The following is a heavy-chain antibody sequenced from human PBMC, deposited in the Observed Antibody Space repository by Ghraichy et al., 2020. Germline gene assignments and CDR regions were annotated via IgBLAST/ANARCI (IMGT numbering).Heavy chain of an antibody. CDR1: GFDFADAW. Sequence: GGSLRLSCVASGFDFADAWMTWVRQAPGKGLEWLGHIKTKADGSTTEYAGPAKGRFTISRDDSQTTIYLHMEGLKIEDTAVYFCTGDPLGFYAFWKTSETRTLVDSWGQGTLVAVSS. D-gene: IGHD3-3*01. CDR3: TGDPLGFYAFWKTSETRTLVDS. V-gene: IGHV3-15*01. J-gene: IGHJ4*02. CDR2: IKTKADGSTT.